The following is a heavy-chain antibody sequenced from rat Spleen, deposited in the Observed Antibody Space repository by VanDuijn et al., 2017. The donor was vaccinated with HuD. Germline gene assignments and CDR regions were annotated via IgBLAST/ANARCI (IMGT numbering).Heavy chain of an antibody. V-gene: IGHV5-31*01. J-gene: IGHJ3*01. D-gene: IGHD1-11*01. Sequence: EVKLVESGGGLVQPGRSLKLSCVASGFTFNNHWMSWLRQAPGKGLEWVASISNSGGSIYYPDSVKGRFTISRDNAQNTLYLQMNSLRSEDTATYYCTRGDYGGNWFAYWGQGTLVTVSS. CDR3: TRGDYGGNWFAY. CDR1: GFTFNNHW. CDR2: ISNSGGSI.